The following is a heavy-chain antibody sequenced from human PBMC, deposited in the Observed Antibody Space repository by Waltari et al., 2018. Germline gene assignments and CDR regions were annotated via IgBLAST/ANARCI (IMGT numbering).Heavy chain of an antibody. Sequence: EVQLVESGGGLVQPGGSLRLSCAAAGFTVSNFWRSWARQAPGKGLEWVANINQDGSGEYYVDSVKGRFTISRDNAKNSLYLQMNSLRVEDTAVYYCQRGDYWGQGTLVTVSS. V-gene: IGHV3-7*04. CDR3: QRGDY. J-gene: IGHJ4*02. CDR1: GFTVSNFW. CDR2: INQDGSGE.